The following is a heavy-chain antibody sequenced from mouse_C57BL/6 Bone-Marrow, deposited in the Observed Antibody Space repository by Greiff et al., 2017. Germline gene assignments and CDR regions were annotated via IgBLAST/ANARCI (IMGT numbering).Heavy chain of an antibody. V-gene: IGHV10-1*01. J-gene: IGHJ1*03. CDR1: GFSFNTYA. CDR2: IRSKSNNYAT. CDR3: VRGGYDGYWYFDV. Sequence: EVKLMESGGGLVQPKGSLKLSCAASGFSFNTYAMNWVRQAPGKGLEWVARIRSKSNNYATYYADSVKDRFTISRDDSESMLYLQMNNLKTEDTAMYYCVRGGYDGYWYFDVWGTGTTVTVSS. D-gene: IGHD2-3*01.